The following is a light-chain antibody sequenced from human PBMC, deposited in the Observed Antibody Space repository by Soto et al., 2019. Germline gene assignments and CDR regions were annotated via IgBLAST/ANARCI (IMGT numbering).Light chain of an antibody. CDR3: QQYDNLPVT. Sequence: EIVMTQSPATLSVSPGERATLSCRASQSVSSNLAWYQQKPGQAPRLLIYGASTRATGIPARFSGSGSGTEFTLTFNSLQSEDFAVYYCQQYDNLPVTFGPGTKLDIK. CDR1: QSVSSN. J-gene: IGKJ3*01. V-gene: IGKV3-15*01. CDR2: GAS.